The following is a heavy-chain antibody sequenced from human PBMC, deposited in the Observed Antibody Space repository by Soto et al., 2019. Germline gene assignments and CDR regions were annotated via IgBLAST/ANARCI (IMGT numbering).Heavy chain of an antibody. CDR1: SFSGYY. CDR3: ARAYYDSSSHDY. D-gene: IGHD3-22*01. V-gene: IGHV4-34*01. J-gene: IGHJ4*02. Sequence: SFSGYYWSWIRQPPGKGLEWIGEINHSGSTNYNPSLKSRVTISVDTSKNQFSLKLSSVTAADTAVYYCARAYYDSSSHDYWGQGTLVTVSS. CDR2: INHSGST.